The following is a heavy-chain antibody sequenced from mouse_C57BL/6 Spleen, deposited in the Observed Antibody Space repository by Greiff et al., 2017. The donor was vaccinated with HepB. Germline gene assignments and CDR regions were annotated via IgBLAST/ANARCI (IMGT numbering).Heavy chain of an antibody. CDR3: ARRELGSYYFDY. CDR1: GYTFTSYC. CDR2: IHTNSGST. V-gene: IGHV1-64*01. J-gene: IGHJ2*01. Sequence: QVQLQQSGAELVKPGASVKLSCKASGYTFTSYCMHWVKQRPGQGLEWIGMIHTNSGSTNYNEKFKSKATLTVAKSSSTAYMQLSSLTSEDSAVDYCARRELGSYYFDYWGQGTTLTVSA. D-gene: IGHD4-1*01.